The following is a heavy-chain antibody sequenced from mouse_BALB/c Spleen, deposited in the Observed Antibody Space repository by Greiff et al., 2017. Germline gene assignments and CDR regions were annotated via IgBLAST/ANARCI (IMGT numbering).Heavy chain of an antibody. CDR1: GFTFSDYY. Sequence: EVQVVESGGDLVKPGGSLKLSCAASGFTFSDYYMYWVRQTPEKRLEWVATISDGGSYTYYPDSVKGRFTISRDNAKNNLYLQMSSLKSEDTAMYYCARGYGSSPLYAMDYWGQGTSVTVSS. V-gene: IGHV5-4*02. CDR2: ISDGGSYT. J-gene: IGHJ4*01. CDR3: ARGYGSSPLYAMDY. D-gene: IGHD1-1*01.